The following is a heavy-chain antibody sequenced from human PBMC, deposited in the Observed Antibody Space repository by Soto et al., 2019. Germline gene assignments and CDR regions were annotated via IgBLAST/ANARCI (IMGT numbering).Heavy chain of an antibody. CDR2: ISGSGGTT. V-gene: IGHV3-23*01. J-gene: IGHJ4*02. Sequence: SMRLSCAPSAFTFSIFALSWLRHTPTKGLEWVSAISGSGGTTYYAYSLKCRFSISRDNSKNTLYLQMNSLRAEDTAVYYCAKTTQNWNYGGYLDYWGQGTLVTVSS. CDR1: AFTFSIFA. D-gene: IGHD1-7*01. CDR3: AKTTQNWNYGGYLDY.